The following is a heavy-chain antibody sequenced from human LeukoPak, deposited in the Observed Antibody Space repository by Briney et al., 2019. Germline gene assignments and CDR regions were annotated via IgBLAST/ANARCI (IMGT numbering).Heavy chain of an antibody. V-gene: IGHV3-48*02. Sequence: PGGSLRLSCAASGFTFSSYSMNWVRQAPGKGLEWVSHITASGTAMFYADSVKGRFTISRDNAKNSLYLQMNSLRDEDTAVYYCAVVGSGGYTMVYYYYGMDVWGQGTTVTVSS. CDR3: AVVGSGGYTMVYYYYGMDV. CDR1: GFTFSSYS. J-gene: IGHJ6*02. D-gene: IGHD3-10*01. CDR2: ITASGTAM.